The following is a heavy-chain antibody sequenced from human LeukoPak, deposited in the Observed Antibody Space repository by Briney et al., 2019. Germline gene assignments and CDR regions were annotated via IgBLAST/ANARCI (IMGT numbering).Heavy chain of an antibody. CDR1: GASVSSSGHF. V-gene: IGHV4-39*01. CDR2: IYYSGST. D-gene: IGHD3-3*02. Sequence: KSSETLSLTCTVSGASVSSSGHFWGWIRQSPGQGLQWIGSIYYSGSTYYNPSLKSRLTMSVDTSKNQFSLTVSSVTAADTAVYCCARTNSSHFYHVALMTYWGQGTLVTVSS. CDR3: ARTNSSHFYHVALMTY. J-gene: IGHJ4*02.